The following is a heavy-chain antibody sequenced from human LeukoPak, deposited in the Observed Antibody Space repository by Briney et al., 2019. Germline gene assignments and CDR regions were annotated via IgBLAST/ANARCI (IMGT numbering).Heavy chain of an antibody. D-gene: IGHD4-17*01. J-gene: IGHJ6*03. Sequence: ASVKVSCKASGYTFTSYGISWVRQAPGQGLEWMGWISAYNGNTNYAQKLQGRVTMTTDTSTSTAYMELRSLRSDGTAVYYCARVYSTVTTLGYYYYMDVWGKGTTVTVSS. V-gene: IGHV1-18*01. CDR2: ISAYNGNT. CDR1: GYTFTSYG. CDR3: ARVYSTVTTLGYYYYMDV.